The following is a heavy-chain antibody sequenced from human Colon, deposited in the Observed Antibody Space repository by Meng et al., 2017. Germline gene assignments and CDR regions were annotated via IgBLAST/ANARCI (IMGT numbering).Heavy chain of an antibody. CDR1: GFTFSSYS. CDR3: ARASSGYDFRP. V-gene: IGHV3-21*01. J-gene: IGHJ5*02. Sequence: GESLKISCAASGFTFSSYSMIWVRQAPGKGLEWVSYITTRSAYIYYADSVKGRFTISRDNAKNSLYLQMYSLRAEDTAVYYCARASSGYDFRPWGQGTLVTVSS. D-gene: IGHD5-12*01. CDR2: ITTRSAYI.